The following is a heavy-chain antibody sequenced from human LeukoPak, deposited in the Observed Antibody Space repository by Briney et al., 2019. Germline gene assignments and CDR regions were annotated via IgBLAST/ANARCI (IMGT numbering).Heavy chain of an antibody. CDR3: ARFVITMVRGVMNGMDV. V-gene: IGHV4-59*01. D-gene: IGHD3-10*01. Sequence: SETLSLTCTVSGGSISSYYWSWIRQPPGKGLEWIGYIYYSGSTNYNPSLKSRVTISVDTSKNQFSLKLSSVTAADTAVYYCARFVITMVRGVMNGMDVWGQGTTVTVSS. J-gene: IGHJ6*02. CDR1: GGSISSYY. CDR2: IYYSGST.